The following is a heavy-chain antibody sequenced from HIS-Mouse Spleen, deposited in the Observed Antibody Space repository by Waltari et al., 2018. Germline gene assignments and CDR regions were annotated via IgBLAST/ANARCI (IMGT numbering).Heavy chain of an antibody. CDR2: IYYSGST. Sequence: QVQLQESGPGLVKPSETLSLTCTVSGGSISSYYWSWIRQPPGKGLEWIGYIYYSGSTNYTPSLKSRVTISVDTSKNQFSLKLSSVTAADTAVYYCAGHDSNFYYYYGMDVWGQGTTVTVSS. CDR1: GGSISSYY. J-gene: IGHJ6*02. CDR3: AGHDSNFYYYYGMDV. D-gene: IGHD4-4*01. V-gene: IGHV4-59*08.